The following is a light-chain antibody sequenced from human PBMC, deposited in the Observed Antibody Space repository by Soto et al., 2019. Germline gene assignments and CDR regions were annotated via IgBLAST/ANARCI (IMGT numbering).Light chain of an antibody. CDR2: EVN. V-gene: IGLV2-23*02. CDR1: SSDVGSCNC. CDR3: CSSVGSPNCV. Sequence: QSALTQPASVSGSPGQSITISCTGTSSDVGSCNCVSWYQQHPGKAPTLMIYEVNKRPSGISNRFSGSKSGNTASLTISGLQAEDEADYYCCSSVGSPNCVFRGGTKLTVL. J-gene: IGLJ3*02.